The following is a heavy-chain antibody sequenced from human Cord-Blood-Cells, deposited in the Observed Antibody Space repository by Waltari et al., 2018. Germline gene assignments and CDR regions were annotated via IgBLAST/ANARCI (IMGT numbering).Heavy chain of an antibody. V-gene: IGHV1-2*02. D-gene: IGHD2-8*02. CDR3: ARGGSGGYDY. CDR2: INPNSGGT. Sequence: QEQLVQSGSEVKKSGASVQVSCTPSGYTFTGYYMHLVRQATGQGLEWMGWINPNSGGTNYAQKFQGRVTMTRDTSISTAYMELSRLRSDDTAVYYCARGGSGGYDYWGQGTLVTVSS. CDR1: GYTFTGYY. J-gene: IGHJ4*02.